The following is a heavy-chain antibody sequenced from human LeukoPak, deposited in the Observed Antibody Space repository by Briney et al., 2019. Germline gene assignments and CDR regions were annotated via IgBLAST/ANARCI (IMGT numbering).Heavy chain of an antibody. Sequence: GGSLRLSCSASGFTFSSYAMHWVRQAPGKGLEYDSAISSNGGSTYYADSVKGRFTISRDNSKNTLYLQMSSLRAEDTAVYYCVKDRRNGSYNDYWGQGTLVTVSS. V-gene: IGHV3-64D*06. CDR2: ISSNGGST. D-gene: IGHD1-26*01. J-gene: IGHJ4*02. CDR3: VKDRRNGSYNDY. CDR1: GFTFSSYA.